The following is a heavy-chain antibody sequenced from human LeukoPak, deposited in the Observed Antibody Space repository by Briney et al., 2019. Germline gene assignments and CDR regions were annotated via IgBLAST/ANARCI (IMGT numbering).Heavy chain of an antibody. CDR3: ARVGCSRTSCYNV. Sequence: GGFLRLSCAASGFTFSSYSMNWVRQAPGKGLEWVSSISSSSSYIYHADSVKGRFTISRDNAKNSLYLQMNSLRAEDTAVYYCARVGCSRTSCYNVWGKGTTVTVSS. V-gene: IGHV3-21*01. D-gene: IGHD2-2*02. J-gene: IGHJ6*04. CDR1: GFTFSSYS. CDR2: ISSSSSYI.